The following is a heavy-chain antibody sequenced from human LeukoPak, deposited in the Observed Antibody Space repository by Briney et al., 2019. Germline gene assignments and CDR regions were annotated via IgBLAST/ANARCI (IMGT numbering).Heavy chain of an antibody. CDR2: IYYSGST. Sequence: PSQTLSLTCTVSGGSISSGGYYWSWIRQHPGKGLEWIGYIYYSGSTYYNPSLKSRVTISVDTSKNQFSLKLSSVTAADTAEYYCARAPYYYDSSGYYRPVEIDYWGQGTLVTVSS. J-gene: IGHJ4*02. V-gene: IGHV4-31*03. CDR3: ARAPYYYDSSGYYRPVEIDY. CDR1: GGSISSGGYY. D-gene: IGHD3-22*01.